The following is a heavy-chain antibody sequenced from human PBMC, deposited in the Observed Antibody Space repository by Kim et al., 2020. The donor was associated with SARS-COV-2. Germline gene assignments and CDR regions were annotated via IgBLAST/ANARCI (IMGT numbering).Heavy chain of an antibody. CDR1: GGSFSGYY. D-gene: IGHD3-10*01. CDR2: INHSGST. CDR3: ARGQRSITMVRGVSFRWFDP. J-gene: IGHJ5*02. V-gene: IGHV4-34*01. Sequence: SETLSLTCAVYGGSFSGYYWSWIRQPPGKGLEWIGEINHSGSTNYNPSLKSRVTISVDTSKNQFSLKLSSVTAADTAVYYCARGQRSITMVRGVSFRWFDPWGQGTLVTVSS.